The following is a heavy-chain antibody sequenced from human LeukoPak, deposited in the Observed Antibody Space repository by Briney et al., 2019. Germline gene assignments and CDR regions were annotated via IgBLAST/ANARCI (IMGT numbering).Heavy chain of an antibody. Sequence: GGSLRLSCAASGFTFSSYGMHWVRQAPGKGLEWVAVISYDGSNKYYADSVKGRFTISRDNSKNTLYLQMNTLRAEDTAVYFCARDLNYAHDYWGQGALVTVSS. CDR1: GFTFSSYG. D-gene: IGHD2-2*01. J-gene: IGHJ4*02. CDR2: ISYDGSNK. CDR3: ARDLNYAHDY. V-gene: IGHV3-30*03.